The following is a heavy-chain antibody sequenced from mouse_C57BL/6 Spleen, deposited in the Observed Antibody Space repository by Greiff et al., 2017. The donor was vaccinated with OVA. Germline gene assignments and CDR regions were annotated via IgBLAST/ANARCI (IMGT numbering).Heavy chain of an antibody. V-gene: IGHV1-81*01. Sequence: QVQLKQSGAELARPGASVKLSCKASGYTFTSYGISWVKQRTGQGLEWIGEIDPRSGTTYYNEKFKGKATLTADKSSSTAYMELRSLTSEDSAVYFCARFDEYDDGYAMDYWGQGTSVTVSS. J-gene: IGHJ4*01. D-gene: IGHD2-4*01. CDR1: GYTFTSYG. CDR3: ARFDEYDDGYAMDY. CDR2: IDPRSGTT.